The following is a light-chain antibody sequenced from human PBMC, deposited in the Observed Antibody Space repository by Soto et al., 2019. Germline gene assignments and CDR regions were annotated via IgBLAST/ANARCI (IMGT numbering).Light chain of an antibody. Sequence: QSALTQPASVSGSPGQSITISCTGTSSDVGGYNYVSWYQQHPGKAPKLMICEVSNRPSGVSNRFSGSKSGNTASLTISELQAEDEADYYCSSYTSSNTEIFGGGTKVTVL. J-gene: IGLJ2*01. CDR2: EVS. V-gene: IGLV2-14*01. CDR3: SSYTSSNTEI. CDR1: SSDVGGYNY.